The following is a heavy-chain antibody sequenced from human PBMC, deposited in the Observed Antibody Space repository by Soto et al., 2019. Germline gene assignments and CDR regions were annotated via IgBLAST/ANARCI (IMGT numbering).Heavy chain of an antibody. CDR2: ISSSSSYI. D-gene: IGHD2-2*02. CDR1: GFTFSIYS. J-gene: IGHJ4*02. V-gene: IGHV3-21*01. CDR3: ASHLNTATSEY. Sequence: PGGSLRLSCAASGFTFSIYSMDWVRQAPGKGLDWVSSISSSSSYIYYADSVKGRFTISRDNAKNSLYLQMNSLRAEDTAVDYCASHLNTATSEYWGQGTLVTVSP.